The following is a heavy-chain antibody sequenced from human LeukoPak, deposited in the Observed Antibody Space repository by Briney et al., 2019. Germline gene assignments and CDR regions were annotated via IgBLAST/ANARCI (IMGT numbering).Heavy chain of an antibody. D-gene: IGHD5-12*01. Sequence: SETLSLTCTVSGGSISSYYWSWIRQPPGKGLEWIGYIYYSGSTNYNPSLKSRVTISVDTSKNQFSLKLSSVTAADTAVYYCARASRGYGWLRTIDYWGQGTLVTVSS. J-gene: IGHJ4*02. CDR1: GGSISSYY. V-gene: IGHV4-59*01. CDR3: ARASRGYGWLRTIDY. CDR2: IYYSGST.